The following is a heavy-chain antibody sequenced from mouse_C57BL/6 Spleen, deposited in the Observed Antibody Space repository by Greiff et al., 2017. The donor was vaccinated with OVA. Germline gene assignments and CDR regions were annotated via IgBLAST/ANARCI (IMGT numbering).Heavy chain of an antibody. J-gene: IGHJ1*03. CDR1: GFTFTDYY. D-gene: IGHD1-1*01. Sequence: EVQVVESGGGLVQPGGSLSLSCAASGFTFTDYYMSWVRQPPGKALEWLGFIRNKANGYTTEYNASVKGRLTISRDTSQSNRYRQTNALRAEDSATYYWAGAPYCGSSYGYFDVWGTGTTVTVSS. CDR2: IRNKANGYTT. CDR3: AGAPYCGSSYGYFDV. V-gene: IGHV7-3*01.